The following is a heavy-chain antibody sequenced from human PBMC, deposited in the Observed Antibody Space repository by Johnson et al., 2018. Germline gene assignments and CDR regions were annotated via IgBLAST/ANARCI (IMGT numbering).Heavy chain of an antibody. CDR3: ARDGKIVVVPAVPRMDV. CDR2: ISSSSSTI. D-gene: IGHD2-2*01. Sequence: VQLVQSGGGLVQPGGSLRLSCAASGFTFSSYSMNWVRQAPGKGLEWVSYISSSSSTIYYADSVKGRFTISRDNAKNSLYLQMNSLRDEDTAVYYCARDGKIVVVPAVPRMDVWGQGTTVTVSS. V-gene: IGHV3-48*02. CDR1: GFTFSSYS. J-gene: IGHJ6*02.